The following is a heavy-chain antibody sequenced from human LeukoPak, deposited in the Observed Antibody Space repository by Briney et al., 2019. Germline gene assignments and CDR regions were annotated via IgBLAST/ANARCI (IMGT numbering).Heavy chain of an antibody. CDR2: MNSDGSEK. Sequence: GGSLRLSCTASGLTFSGHWMIWVRQTAGKGLEWVASMNSDGSEKYYVDSVRGRFTISRDDAQKSVYLQMNSLRVEDTAVYYCARGASNLAYWGQGTLVTVS. D-gene: IGHD2/OR15-2a*01. J-gene: IGHJ4*02. V-gene: IGHV3-7*03. CDR1: GLTFSGHW. CDR3: ARGASNLAY.